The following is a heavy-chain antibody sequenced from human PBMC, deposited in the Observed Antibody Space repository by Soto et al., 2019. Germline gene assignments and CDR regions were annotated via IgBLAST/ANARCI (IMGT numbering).Heavy chain of an antibody. Sequence: PSETLSLTCTVSGGSISSYYWSWIGQPPGKGLEWIGYIYYSGSTNYNPSLKSRVTISVDTSKNQFSLRLSSVTAADTAVYYCARDLSGGYSGFDYWGQGTLVTVSS. CDR2: IYYSGST. CDR3: ARDLSGGYSGFDY. D-gene: IGHD5-12*01. CDR1: GGSISSYY. V-gene: IGHV4-59*01. J-gene: IGHJ4*02.